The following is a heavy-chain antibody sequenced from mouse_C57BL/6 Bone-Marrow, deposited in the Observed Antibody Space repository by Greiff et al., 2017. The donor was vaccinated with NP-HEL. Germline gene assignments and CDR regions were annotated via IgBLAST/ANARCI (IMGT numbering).Heavy chain of an antibody. Sequence: VKLVESGPGLVAPSQSLSITCTVSGFSLTSYGVSWVRQPPGKGLEWLGVIWGDGSTNYHSARISRLSISKDNSKSQVFLKLNRRQTDDTATYYGAKMREGLYVDDWGQGTTLTVSS. D-gene: IGHD3-3*01. CDR1: GFSLTSYG. V-gene: IGHV2-3*01. CDR2: IWGDGST. J-gene: IGHJ2*01. CDR3: AKMREGLYVDD.